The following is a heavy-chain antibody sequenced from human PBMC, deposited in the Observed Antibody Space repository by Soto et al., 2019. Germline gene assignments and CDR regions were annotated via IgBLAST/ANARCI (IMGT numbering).Heavy chain of an antibody. D-gene: IGHD1-26*01. J-gene: IGHJ6*02. V-gene: IGHV1-18*01. CDR2: ISAYNGNT. CDR3: AREGSRPYYYYGMDV. CDR1: GYTFTSYA. Sequence: ASVKVSCKASGYTFTSYAMHWVRQAPGQGLEWMGWISAYNGNTNYAQKLQGRVTMTTDTSTSTAYMELRSLRSDDTAVYYCAREGSRPYYYYGMDVWGQGTTVTVSS.